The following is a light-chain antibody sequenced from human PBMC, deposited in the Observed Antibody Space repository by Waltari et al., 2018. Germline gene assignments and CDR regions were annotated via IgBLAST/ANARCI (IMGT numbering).Light chain of an antibody. V-gene: IGLV2-14*01. Sequence: QSDLTQPASVSASPGQSTTISCTGTSRDIGANNYVSWYQQNPGTPPKLLIYDVTSRPSAISSRLSGSKSGYTASLTISGLRAEDEGFYYCSSYTSDSNLIFGGGTKLTVL. CDR2: DVT. J-gene: IGLJ2*01. CDR1: SRDIGANNY. CDR3: SSYTSDSNLI.